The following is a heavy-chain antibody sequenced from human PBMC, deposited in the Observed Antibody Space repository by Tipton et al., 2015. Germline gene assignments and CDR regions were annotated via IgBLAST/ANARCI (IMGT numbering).Heavy chain of an antibody. J-gene: IGHJ4*02. Sequence: TLSLTCSVSSDSISKYYWSWIRQPPGKELEWIGYIQYGGRTHYNPSLKSRVTISVDTSKNEVSLMLNSVTAADTAVYFCARDHSSWWDWGQGTLVTVSS. D-gene: IGHD2-15*01. CDR1: SDSISKYY. CDR2: IQYGGRT. CDR3: ARDHSSWWD. V-gene: IGHV4-59*12.